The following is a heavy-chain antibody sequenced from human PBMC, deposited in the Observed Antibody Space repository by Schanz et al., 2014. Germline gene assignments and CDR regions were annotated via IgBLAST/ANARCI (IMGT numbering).Heavy chain of an antibody. CDR2: ISYDGNTK. CDR3: VKTDAGWRFDY. Sequence: SGGGVVQPGRSLRLSCAASGFTFSNYGLHWVRQAPGKGLEWVTVISYDGNTKYYADSVRGRFTISRDNSRNTVYLQMNNVGVDDTATYYCVKTDAGWRFDYWGQGTLVIVSS. D-gene: IGHD6-19*01. J-gene: IGHJ4*02. CDR1: GFTFSNYG. V-gene: IGHV3-30*18.